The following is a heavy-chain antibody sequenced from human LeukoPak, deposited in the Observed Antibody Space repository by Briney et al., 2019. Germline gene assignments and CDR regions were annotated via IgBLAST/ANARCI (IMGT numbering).Heavy chain of an antibody. V-gene: IGHV3-23*01. CDR3: AIGYYYDSSGYCFDY. D-gene: IGHD3-22*01. CDR2: ISGSGGST. CDR1: GFTFSSYA. J-gene: IGHJ4*02. Sequence: GGSLRLSXAASGFTFSSYAMSWVSQAPGKGLEWVSAISGSGGSTYYADSVKGRFTISRDNSKNTLYLQMNSLRAEDTAVYYRAIGYYYDSSGYCFDYWGQGTLVTVSS.